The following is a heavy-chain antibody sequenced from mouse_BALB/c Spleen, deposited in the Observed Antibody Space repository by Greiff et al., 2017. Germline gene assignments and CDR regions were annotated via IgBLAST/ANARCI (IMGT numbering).Heavy chain of an antibody. CDR1: GFNIKDTY. D-gene: IGHD1-1*01. Sequence: EVQLQQSGAELVKPGASVKLSCTASGFNIKDTYMHWVKQRPEQGLEWIGRIDPANGNTKYDPKFQGKATITAETSSNTAYLQLSSLTSEDTAVYYCARDGSSFYYAMDYWGQGTSVTVSS. J-gene: IGHJ4*01. CDR2: IDPANGNT. V-gene: IGHV14-3*02. CDR3: ARDGSSFYYAMDY.